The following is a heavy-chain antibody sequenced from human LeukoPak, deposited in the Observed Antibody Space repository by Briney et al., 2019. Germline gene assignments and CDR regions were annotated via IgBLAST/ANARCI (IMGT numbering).Heavy chain of an antibody. V-gene: IGHV4-39*01. CDR1: GGSISSSSYY. D-gene: IGHD3-3*01. Sequence: SETLSLTSTVSGGSISSSSYYWGWIRQPPGKGLEWIGSIYYSGSTYYNPSLKSRVTISVDTSKNQFSLKLSSVTAADTAVYYCARGRYDFWSGYSTNNWFDPWGQGTLVTVSS. CDR3: ARGRYDFWSGYSTNNWFDP. J-gene: IGHJ5*02. CDR2: IYYSGST.